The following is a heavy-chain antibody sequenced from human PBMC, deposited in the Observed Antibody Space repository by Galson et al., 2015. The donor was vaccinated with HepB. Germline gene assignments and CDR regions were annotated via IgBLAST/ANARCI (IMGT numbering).Heavy chain of an antibody. J-gene: IGHJ4*02. CDR3: ARETPDTYYFDS. D-gene: IGHD2-15*01. CDR2: IFAGGGST. CDR1: GYTLTNYH. V-gene: IGHV1-46*01. Sequence: SVKVSCKASGYTLTNYHFHWVRQAPGQGPEWMGKIFAGGGSTRFAERFQGRVTLTRDSSTSTNYMEVNSLRSDDTAVYYCARETPDTYYFDSWGQGTLVTVSS.